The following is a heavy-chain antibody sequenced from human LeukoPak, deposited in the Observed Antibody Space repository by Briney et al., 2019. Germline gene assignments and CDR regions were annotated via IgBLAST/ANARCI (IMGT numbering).Heavy chain of an antibody. CDR3: ARGFLGDYYGSGSYYVFDY. D-gene: IGHD3-10*01. J-gene: IGHJ4*02. CDR2: IYHSGST. CDR1: GGSISSSNW. V-gene: IGHV4-4*02. Sequence: SETLSLTCAVSGGSISSSNWWSWVRQPPGKGLEWIGEIYHSGSTNYNPSLKSRVTMSVDTSKNQFSLKLSSVTAADTAVYYCARGFLGDYYGSGSYYVFDYWGQGTLVTVSS.